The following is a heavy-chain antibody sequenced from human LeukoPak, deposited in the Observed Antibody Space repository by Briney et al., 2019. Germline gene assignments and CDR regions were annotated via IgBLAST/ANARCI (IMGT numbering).Heavy chain of an antibody. CDR1: GGSISSSSYY. Sequence: SETLSLTCTVSGGSISSSSYYWGWIRQPPGKGLEWIGSIYYSGSAYYNPSLKSRVTISVDTSKNQFSLKLSSVTAADTAVYYCARRTFGGVIAYWGQGTLVTVSS. CDR2: IYYSGSA. D-gene: IGHD3-16*02. J-gene: IGHJ4*02. V-gene: IGHV4-39*07. CDR3: ARRTFGGVIAY.